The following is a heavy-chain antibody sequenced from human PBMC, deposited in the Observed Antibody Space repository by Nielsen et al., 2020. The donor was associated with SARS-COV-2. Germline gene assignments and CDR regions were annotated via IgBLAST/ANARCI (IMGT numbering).Heavy chain of an antibody. Sequence: SVKVSCKASGGAFSSYAISWVRQAPGQGLEWMGGIIPIFGTANYAQKFQGRVTITADESTSTAYMELSSLRSEDTAVYYCARHDYGGNSPIDYWGQGTLVTVSS. CDR1: GGAFSSYA. D-gene: IGHD4-23*01. J-gene: IGHJ4*02. CDR3: ARHDYGGNSPIDY. V-gene: IGHV1-69*13. CDR2: IIPIFGTA.